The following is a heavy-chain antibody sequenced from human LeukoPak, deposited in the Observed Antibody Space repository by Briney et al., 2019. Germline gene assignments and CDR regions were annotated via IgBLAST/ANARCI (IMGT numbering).Heavy chain of an antibody. J-gene: IGHJ5*02. CDR1: GGSISSGSYY. CDR2: IYTSGST. Sequence: SQTLSLTCTVSGGSISSGSYYWSWIRQPAGKGLEWIGRIYTSGSTNYNPSLKSRVTISVDTSKNQFSLKLSSVTAADTAVYYCARSHYDFWSGQYNWFDPWGQGTLVTVSS. CDR3: ARSHYDFWSGQYNWFDP. V-gene: IGHV4-61*02. D-gene: IGHD3-3*01.